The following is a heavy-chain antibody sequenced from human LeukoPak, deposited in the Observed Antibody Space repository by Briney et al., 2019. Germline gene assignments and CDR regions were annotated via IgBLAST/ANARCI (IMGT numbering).Heavy chain of an antibody. J-gene: IGHJ6*03. Sequence: SETLSLTCTVSGYSISSGYYWGWIRQPPGKGLEWIGSIYHSGSTYYNPSLKSRVTISVDTSKNQFSLKLSSVTAADTAVYYCARDTGYMDVWGKGTTVTVSS. V-gene: IGHV4-38-2*02. CDR2: IYHSGST. CDR3: ARDTGYMDV. D-gene: IGHD4-11*01. CDR1: GYSISSGYY.